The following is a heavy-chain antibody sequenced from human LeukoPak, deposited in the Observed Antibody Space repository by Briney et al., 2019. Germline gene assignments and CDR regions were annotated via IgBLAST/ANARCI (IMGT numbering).Heavy chain of an antibody. V-gene: IGHV4-61*02. CDR1: GDSISSGSYY. D-gene: IGHD6-19*01. CDR3: AREGRQVAGNNWFDP. J-gene: IGHJ5*02. Sequence: SETLSLNCTVSGDSISSGSYYWSWIRQPAGKGLEWIGRIYTSGSTNYNPSLKSRVTISVDTSKNPFSLKLSSVTAADTAVYYCAREGRQVAGNNWFDPWGQGTLVTVSS. CDR2: IYTSGST.